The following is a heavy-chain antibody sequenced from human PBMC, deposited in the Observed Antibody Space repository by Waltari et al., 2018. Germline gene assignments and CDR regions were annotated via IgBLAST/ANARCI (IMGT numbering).Heavy chain of an antibody. D-gene: IGHD3-3*01. CDR2: ISSSSSTI. CDR3: AKGPIFGVRDSAAY. Sequence: EVQLVETGGGLIQPGGSLRLSCAASGFTVSSNYMSWVRQAPGKGLEWVSYISSSSSTIYYADSVKGRCTIARDNSKNTRYLQMNSLRAEDTAVYYCAKGPIFGVRDSAAYWGQGTLVTVSS. J-gene: IGHJ4*02. CDR1: GFTVSSNY. V-gene: IGHV3-48*01.